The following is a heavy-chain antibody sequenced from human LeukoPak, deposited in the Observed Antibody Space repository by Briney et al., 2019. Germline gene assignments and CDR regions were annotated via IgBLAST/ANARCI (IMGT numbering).Heavy chain of an antibody. CDR3: ARPPSKDTFDI. Sequence: GESLKISWKGSGYIFTSYWIGWVRQMPGRGLEWMGIIYPSDSDTRYSPSFQGQVTISVDKYISTAYLQWSSLKASDTAMYYCARPPSKDTFDIWGQGTKVTVSS. D-gene: IGHD5/OR15-5a*01. V-gene: IGHV5-51*01. J-gene: IGHJ3*02. CDR1: GYIFTSYW. CDR2: IYPSDSDT.